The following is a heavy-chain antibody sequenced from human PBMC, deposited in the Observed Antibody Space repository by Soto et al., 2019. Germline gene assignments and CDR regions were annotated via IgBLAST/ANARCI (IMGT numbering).Heavy chain of an antibody. CDR2: INPNSGGT. D-gene: IGHD3-22*01. J-gene: IGHJ3*02. CDR3: ARVENYYDSSGYPLGDAFDI. Sequence: ASVKVSCKASGYTFTRSGISWVRQAPGQGLEWMGWINPNSGGTNYAQKFQGWVTMTRDTSTSTAYMELSRLRSDDTAVYYCARVENYYDSSGYPLGDAFDIWGQGTMVTVSS. V-gene: IGHV1-2*04. CDR1: GYTFTRSG.